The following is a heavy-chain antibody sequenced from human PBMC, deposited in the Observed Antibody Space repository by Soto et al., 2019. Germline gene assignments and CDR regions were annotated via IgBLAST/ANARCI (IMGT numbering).Heavy chain of an antibody. CDR2: INPNSGGT. J-gene: IGHJ6*02. CDR1: GYTFTGYY. D-gene: IGHD3-9*01. Sequence: GASVKVSCKASGYTFTGYYMHWVRQAPGQGLEWMGWINPNSGGTNYAQKFQGWVTMTRDTSISTAYTELSRLRSDDTAVYYCARESYYDILTGYEGPVNYYYGLDVWGQGTTVTASS. V-gene: IGHV1-2*04. CDR3: ARESYYDILTGYEGPVNYYYGLDV.